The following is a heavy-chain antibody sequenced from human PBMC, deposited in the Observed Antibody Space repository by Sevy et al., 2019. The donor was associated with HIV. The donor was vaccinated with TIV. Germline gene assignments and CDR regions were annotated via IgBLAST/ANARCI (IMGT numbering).Heavy chain of an antibody. CDR1: GFTFSSYW. D-gene: IGHD3-16*02. CDR3: ARGDYDYVWGSYLGY. J-gene: IGHJ4*02. CDR2: IKQDGSEK. V-gene: IGHV3-7*03. Sequence: GGSLRLSCAASGFTFSSYWMSWVHQAPGKGLEWVANIKQDGSEKYYVDSVKGRFTISRDNAKNSLYLQMNSLRAEDTAVYYCARGDYDYVWGSYLGYWGQGTLVTVSS.